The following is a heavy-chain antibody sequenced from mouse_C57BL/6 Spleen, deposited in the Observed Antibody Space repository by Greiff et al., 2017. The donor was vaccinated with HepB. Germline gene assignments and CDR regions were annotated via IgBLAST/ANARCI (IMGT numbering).Heavy chain of an antibody. V-gene: IGHV1-62-2*01. CDR1: GYTFTEYT. D-gene: IGHD4-1*01. Sequence: VKLLESGAELVKPGASVKLSCKASGYTFTEYTIHWVKQRSGQGLEWIGWFYPGSGSIKYNEKFKDKATLTADKSSSTVYMELSRLTSEDSAVYFCARHEDAPDWDVGYFDVWGTGTTVTVSS. CDR3: ARHEDAPDWDVGYFDV. J-gene: IGHJ1*03. CDR2: FYPGSGSI.